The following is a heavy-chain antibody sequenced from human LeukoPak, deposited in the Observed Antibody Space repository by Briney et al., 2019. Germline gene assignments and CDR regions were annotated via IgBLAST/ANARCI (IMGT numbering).Heavy chain of an antibody. V-gene: IGHV3-53*04. D-gene: IGHD6-19*01. CDR1: GFNVSSNY. J-gene: IGHJ4*02. CDR2: IYSGGST. CDR3: AREESSGWYYFDY. Sequence: GGSLRLSCAASGFNVSSNYMSWVRQAPGKGLEWVSVIYSGGSTYYADSVKGRFTISRHNSKNTLYLQMNSLRAEDTAVYYCAREESSGWYYFDYWGQGTLVTVSS.